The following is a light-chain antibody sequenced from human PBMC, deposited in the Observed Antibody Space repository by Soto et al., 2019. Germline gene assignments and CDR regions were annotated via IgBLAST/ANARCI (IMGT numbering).Light chain of an antibody. CDR2: KAS. V-gene: IGKV1-5*03. CDR3: QQYNTYST. Sequence: DMQMTQSPSTLSGSVGDRVTITCRASQTISSWLAWYQQKPGKAPKLLIYKASTLKSGVPSRFSGSGSGTEFTLTISSLQPDDFATYYCQQYNTYSTFGEGTRLEIK. CDR1: QTISSW. J-gene: IGKJ5*01.